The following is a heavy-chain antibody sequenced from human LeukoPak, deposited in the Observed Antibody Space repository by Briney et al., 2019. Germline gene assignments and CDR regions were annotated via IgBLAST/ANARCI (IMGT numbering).Heavy chain of an antibody. Sequence: SETLSLTCAVYGGSFSGYYWSWIRQPPGKGLEWIGEISHSGSTNYNPSLKSRVTISVDTSKNQFSLKLSSVTAADTAVYYCASIVATNRNFDYWGQGTLVTVSS. CDR2: ISHSGST. D-gene: IGHD5-12*01. J-gene: IGHJ4*02. CDR1: GGSFSGYY. V-gene: IGHV4-34*01. CDR3: ASIVATNRNFDY.